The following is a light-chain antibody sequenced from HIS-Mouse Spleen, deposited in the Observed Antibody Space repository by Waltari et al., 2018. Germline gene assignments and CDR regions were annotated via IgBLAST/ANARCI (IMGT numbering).Light chain of an antibody. CDR3: QQRSNWPRT. CDR2: WAS. Sequence: ELVLTQSPATLSLSPGERATLSCRASQSVNSYLAWYHQKPGQAPMLLIYWASNRATGIPARFSGSGSGTDFTLTISSLEPEDFAVYYCQQRSNWPRTFGGGTKVEIK. V-gene: IGKV3-11*01. CDR1: QSVNSY. J-gene: IGKJ4*01.